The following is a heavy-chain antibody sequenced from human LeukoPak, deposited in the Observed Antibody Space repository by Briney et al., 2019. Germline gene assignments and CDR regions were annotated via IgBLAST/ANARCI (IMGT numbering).Heavy chain of an antibody. D-gene: IGHD1-1*01. CDR1: GGSISTYY. Sequence: SETLSLTCTVSGGSISTYYWSWIRQPAGKGLEWIGHIYTSGTTNYNPSLKSRVTMSIDTSKNQFSLKLSSVTAADTAMYYCARDNDQLGLDPFDYWGQGTLVTVSS. V-gene: IGHV4-4*07. CDR2: IYTSGTT. CDR3: ARDNDQLGLDPFDY. J-gene: IGHJ4*02.